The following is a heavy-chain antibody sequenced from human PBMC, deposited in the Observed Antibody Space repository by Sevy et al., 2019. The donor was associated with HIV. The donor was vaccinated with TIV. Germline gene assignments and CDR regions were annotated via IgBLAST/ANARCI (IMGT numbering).Heavy chain of an antibody. CDR2: ISDNGGST. D-gene: IGHD3-10*01. CDR1: RFTFSSYA. CDR3: VRGGWGSGYYYNEIDY. Sequence: GGSLRLSCSASRFTFSSYALHWVRQAPGKGLEYVSTISDNGGSTYYADSVKGRFTISGDNSKNTLYLQMSSLIAEDTVVYYCVRGGWGSGYYYNEIDYWGQGTLVTVSS. J-gene: IGHJ4*02. V-gene: IGHV3-64D*06.